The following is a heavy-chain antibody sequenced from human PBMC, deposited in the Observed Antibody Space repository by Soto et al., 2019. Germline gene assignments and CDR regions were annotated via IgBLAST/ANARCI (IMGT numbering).Heavy chain of an antibody. CDR3: ARRYGSFFDI. D-gene: IGHD3-10*01. V-gene: IGHV4-59*08. Sequence: SETLSLTCTVSGGSISGYYWSWIRQPPGKRLEWIGYIDYYGSTNYNPSLKSRVTISVDTSKNQFSLKLSSVTAADTAVYYCARRYGSFFDIWGQGTMVT. CDR2: IDYYGST. CDR1: GGSISGYY. J-gene: IGHJ3*02.